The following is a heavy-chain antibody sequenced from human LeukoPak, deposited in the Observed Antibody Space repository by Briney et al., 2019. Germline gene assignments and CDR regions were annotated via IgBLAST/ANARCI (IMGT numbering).Heavy chain of an antibody. V-gene: IGHV4-61*02. CDR1: GGSISSGSYY. J-gene: IGHJ4*02. CDR2: IYTSGST. D-gene: IGHD6-13*01. Sequence: SETLSLTCTVSGGSISSGSYYWSWIRQPAGKGLEWIGRIYTSGSTNYNPSLKSRVTISVDTSKNQFSLKLSSVTAADTAVYYCARGLGAAGRYFDYWGQGTLVTVSS. CDR3: ARGLGAAGRYFDY.